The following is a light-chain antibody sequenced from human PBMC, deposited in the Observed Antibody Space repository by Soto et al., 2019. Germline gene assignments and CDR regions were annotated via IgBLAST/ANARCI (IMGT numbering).Light chain of an antibody. V-gene: IGLV2-23*02. CDR3: CSYAGSIPVV. CDR2: EVS. J-gene: IGLJ2*01. CDR1: SSDVGSYNL. Sequence: QSALTQPASVSGSPGQSITISCTGTSSDVGSYNLVSWYQQHPGKAPKLMIYEVSKRPSGVSNRFSGSKSCNTASLTISGLQAEDEADYYCCSYAGSIPVVFGGGTKVTVL.